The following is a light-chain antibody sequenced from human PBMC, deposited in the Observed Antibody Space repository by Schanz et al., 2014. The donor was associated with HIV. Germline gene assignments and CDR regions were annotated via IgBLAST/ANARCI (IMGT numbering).Light chain of an antibody. CDR2: GAS. CDR1: QYVSNNY. V-gene: IGKV3-20*01. CDR3: QQYGSSLWT. J-gene: IGKJ1*01. Sequence: DIVLTQSPGTLSLSPGERDTLSCRASQYVSNNYLSWHQQKPGQAPRLLIFGASGRATGIPDRFSGSGSGTDFTLTISRLEPEDFAVYYCQQYGSSLWTFGQGTKVEIK.